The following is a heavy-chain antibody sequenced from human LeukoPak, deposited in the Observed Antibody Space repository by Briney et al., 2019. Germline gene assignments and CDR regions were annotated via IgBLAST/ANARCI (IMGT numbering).Heavy chain of an antibody. V-gene: IGHV3-66*01. J-gene: IGHJ4*02. D-gene: IGHD2-2*01. CDR2: SYAGGAA. CDR1: GFTVSTNY. Sequence: PGGSLRLSCAASGFTVSTNYLSWVRQAPGKGLERVSVSYAGGAAYYADYVKGRFTISRDTSNNTLILQMHSMRVDDTAVYYCARSTSYHFDSWGQGTLVTVSS. CDR3: ARSTSYHFDS.